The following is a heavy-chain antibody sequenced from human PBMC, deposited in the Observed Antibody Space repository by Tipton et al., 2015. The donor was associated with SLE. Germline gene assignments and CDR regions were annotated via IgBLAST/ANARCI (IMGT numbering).Heavy chain of an antibody. Sequence: QSGAEVKKPGSSVKVSCKASGGTFSSYAISWVRQAPGQGLEWMGGITPMFDTANYAQKFQGRVTITADETTSTAYMELSSLRSDDTAVYYCARGRRRDYYYYYYMDVWGKGTTVTVSS. V-gene: IGHV1-69*01. CDR3: ARGRRRDYYYYYYMDV. J-gene: IGHJ6*03. CDR2: ITPMFDTA. CDR1: GGTFSSYA.